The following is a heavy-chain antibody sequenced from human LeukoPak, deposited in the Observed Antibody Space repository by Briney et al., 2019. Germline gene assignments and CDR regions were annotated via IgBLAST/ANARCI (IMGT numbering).Heavy chain of an antibody. D-gene: IGHD6-13*01. Sequence: GEPLKISCKGSGYSFTTYWINWVRQMPGKGLEWMGKIDPSDSYTKYSPSFQGHVTISADKSITTAYLQWSSLKASDTAMYYCARQVEYSSSFYAFDIWGQGTMVTVSS. V-gene: IGHV5-10-1*01. CDR3: ARQVEYSSSFYAFDI. J-gene: IGHJ3*02. CDR2: IDPSDSYT. CDR1: GYSFTTYW.